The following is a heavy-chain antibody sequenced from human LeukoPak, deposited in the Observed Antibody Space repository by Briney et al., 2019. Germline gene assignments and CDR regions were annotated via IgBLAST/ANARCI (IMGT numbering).Heavy chain of an antibody. CDR1: GGSFSGYY. CDR3: ARQDYGEVN. CDR2: INHSGST. Sequence: SETLSLTCAVYGGSFSGYYWSWIRQPPGKGLEWIGEINHSGSTYYNPSLKSRVTISVDTSKNQFSLKLSSVTAADTAVYYCARQDYGEVNWGQGTLVTVSS. D-gene: IGHD4-17*01. J-gene: IGHJ4*02. V-gene: IGHV4-34*01.